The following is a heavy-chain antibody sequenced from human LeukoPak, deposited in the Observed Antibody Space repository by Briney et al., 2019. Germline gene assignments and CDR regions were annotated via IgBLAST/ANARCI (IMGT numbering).Heavy chain of an antibody. V-gene: IGHV1-18*01. J-gene: IGHJ4*01. CDR1: GYTFTSYG. D-gene: IGHD5-12*01. CDR2: IGAYNGNT. CDR3: AGSGDIVATKSFDY. Sequence: ASVKVSCKASGYTFTSYGISWVRQAPRQGLEWMGWIGAYNGNTNYAQKFQGRVTMTTDTSTSTAYMELRSLRSDDTAVYYCAGSGDIVATKSFDYWGQGTLVTVSS.